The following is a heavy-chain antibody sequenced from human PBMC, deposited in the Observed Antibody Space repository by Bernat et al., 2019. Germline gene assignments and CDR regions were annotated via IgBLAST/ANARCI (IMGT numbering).Heavy chain of an antibody. Sequence: EVQLVESGGGLVKPGGSLRLSCAASGFVFSTYSMNWVRQAPGKGLEWVSSISSSSSYIYYADSVKGRFTISRDNAKNSLYLQMNSLRAEDTAVYYCARAPYDFWSGSNFDPWGQGTLVTVSS. CDR3: ARAPYDFWSGSNFDP. CDR1: GFVFSTYS. CDR2: ISSSSSYI. D-gene: IGHD3-3*01. V-gene: IGHV3-21*01. J-gene: IGHJ5*02.